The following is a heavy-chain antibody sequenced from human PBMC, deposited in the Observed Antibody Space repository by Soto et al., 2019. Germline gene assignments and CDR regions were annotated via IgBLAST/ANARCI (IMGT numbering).Heavy chain of an antibody. Sequence: LSLPCTVCGGCISSGGYYWSWIRQHPGKGLEWIGYIYYSGSTYYNPSLKSRVTISVDTSKNQFSLKLSSVTAADTAVYYCARDPAPPSATGRLPGNHNWFDPCGQGTLVTVSS. V-gene: IGHV4-31*03. CDR2: IYYSGST. CDR3: ARDPAPPSATGRLPGNHNWFDP. D-gene: IGHD2-2*01. J-gene: IGHJ5*02. CDR1: GGCISSGGYY.